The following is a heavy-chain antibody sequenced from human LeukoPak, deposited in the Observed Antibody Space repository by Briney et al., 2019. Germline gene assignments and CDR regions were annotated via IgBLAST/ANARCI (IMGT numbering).Heavy chain of an antibody. D-gene: IGHD3-16*01. J-gene: IGHJ5*02. Sequence: PGGSLRLSCVASGFTFSDSAMNWVRQAPGKELEWVSSISSSSSYMYYSDSVKGRLTISRDNAKNSLYLQMSGLRVEDTGVYYCAGEISNWFDPWGQGTLVTVSS. CDR2: ISSSSSYM. V-gene: IGHV3-21*01. CDR3: AGEISNWFDP. CDR1: GFTFSDSA.